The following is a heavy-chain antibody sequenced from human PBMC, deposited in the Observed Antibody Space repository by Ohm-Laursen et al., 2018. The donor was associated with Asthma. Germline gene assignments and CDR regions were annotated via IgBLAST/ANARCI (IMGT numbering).Heavy chain of an antibody. Sequence: RSLRLSCAASGFTFSSYGMHWVRQAPGKGLEWVAVISSDGNNKYYADSVKGRFTISRDDSKNTLYLQMNSLRAEDTAVYYCAKSFLGYCSGGSCYPLDYWGQGSLVSVSS. CDR1: GFTFSSYG. V-gene: IGHV3-30*18. CDR3: AKSFLGYCSGGSCYPLDY. D-gene: IGHD2-15*01. CDR2: ISSDGNNK. J-gene: IGHJ4*02.